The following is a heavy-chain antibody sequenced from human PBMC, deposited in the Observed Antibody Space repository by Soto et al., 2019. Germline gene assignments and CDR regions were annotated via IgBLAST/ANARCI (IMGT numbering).Heavy chain of an antibody. CDR1: GGSISSGCYS. Sequence: SKTLSLTCAVCGGSISSGCYSWTWIRQSPGKGLEWIGYTYQSGSASYNPSLKSRVTISVDRSKNQFSLNLTSVPAADTAVYYCPRYYYAMHV. CDR3: PRYYYAMHV. J-gene: IGHJ6*01. V-gene: IGHV4-30-2*06. CDR2: TYQSGSA.